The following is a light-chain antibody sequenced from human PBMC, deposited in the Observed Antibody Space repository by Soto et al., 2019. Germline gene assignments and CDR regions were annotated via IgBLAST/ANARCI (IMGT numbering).Light chain of an antibody. CDR1: SSDVGSYNL. V-gene: IGLV2-23*01. J-gene: IGLJ2*01. Sequence: QSVLTQPASVSGSPGQSITISCTGTSSDVGSYNLVSWYQQHPGKAPKLMIYEGSKRPSGVSNRFSGSKSGNTASLTISGLLAEDEADYYCCSYAGSSDVVFGGGTKVTVL. CDR3: CSYAGSSDVV. CDR2: EGS.